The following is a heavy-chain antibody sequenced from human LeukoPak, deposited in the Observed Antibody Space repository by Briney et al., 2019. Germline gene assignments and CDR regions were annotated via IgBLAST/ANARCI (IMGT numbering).Heavy chain of an antibody. D-gene: IGHD2-15*01. CDR3: ARNRSDCSSGSCSFTGFDS. V-gene: IGHV4-39*01. J-gene: IGHJ4*02. CDR2: IYYSGST. Sequence: SETLSLTCTVSGGPIGSTNSYWGWIRQPPGKGLEWIGSIYYSGSTHYNPSLKSRVSISVDTSRSEFSLRLRSVTAGDTAIYYCARNRSDCSSGSCSFTGFDSWGQGILVTVSS. CDR1: GGPIGSTNSY.